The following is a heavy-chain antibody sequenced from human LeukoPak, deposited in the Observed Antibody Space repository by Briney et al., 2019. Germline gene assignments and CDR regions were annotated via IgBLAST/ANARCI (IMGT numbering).Heavy chain of an antibody. J-gene: IGHJ4*02. CDR1: GFTFSSYA. CDR2: ISYDGSNK. Sequence: GGSLRLSCVASGFTFSSYAMHWVRQAPGKGLEWVAVISYDGSNKYYADSVKGRFTISRDNSKNTLYLQMNSLRAEDTAVYFCARAAVTMVRGAEIDYWGQGTLVTVSS. CDR3: ARAAVTMVRGAEIDY. D-gene: IGHD3-10*01. V-gene: IGHV3-30*04.